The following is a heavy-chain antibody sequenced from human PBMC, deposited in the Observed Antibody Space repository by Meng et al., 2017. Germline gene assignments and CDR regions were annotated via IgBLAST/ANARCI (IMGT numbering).Heavy chain of an antibody. CDR1: GGSISSGGYY. CDR2: IYYRGST. CDR3: AGQFTAGGYCRGGSCYWGWFDP. V-gene: IGHV4-31*01. J-gene: IGHJ5*02. D-gene: IGHD2-15*01. Sequence: SETLSFTCTVSGGSISSGGYYWSWIRQHPGKGRESIWYIYYRGSTYYNPSLKSLVTISVDTSKNQFSLKLSSVTAADTEVYYCAGQFTAGGYCRGGSCYWGWFDPWGQGTQVTVSS.